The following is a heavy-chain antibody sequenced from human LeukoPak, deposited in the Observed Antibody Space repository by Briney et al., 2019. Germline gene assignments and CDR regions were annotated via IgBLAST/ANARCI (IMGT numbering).Heavy chain of an antibody. CDR3: AKSQSALPFDY. Sequence: GGSLRLSCAASGFTFSSYAMHWVRQAPGKGLEWVALISYDGSNKYYADSVKGRFTISRDNSKNTLYLQMNSLRAEDTAVYYCAKSQSALPFDYWGQGTLVTVSS. J-gene: IGHJ4*02. CDR1: GFTFSSYA. CDR2: ISYDGSNK. V-gene: IGHV3-30*04.